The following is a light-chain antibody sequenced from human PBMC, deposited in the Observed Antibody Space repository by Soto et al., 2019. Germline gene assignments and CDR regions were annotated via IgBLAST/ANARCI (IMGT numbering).Light chain of an antibody. CDR2: LAS. CDR1: QSLLGSNGYNY. J-gene: IGKJ1*01. Sequence: DIVMTQSPLSLPVTPGESASISCSSSQSLLGSNGYNYLDWYVQKPGQSPQLLISLASNRASGVPDRFSGSGSGTDFTLKISRVEAEDVGVYHCMQALQGPTTFGQGTKVDIK. V-gene: IGKV2-28*01. CDR3: MQALQGPTT.